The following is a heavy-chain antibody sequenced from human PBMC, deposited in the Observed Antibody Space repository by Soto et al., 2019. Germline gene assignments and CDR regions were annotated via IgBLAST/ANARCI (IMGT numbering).Heavy chain of an antibody. CDR1: GFPFSSYG. CDR3: AKDIGRWLQFFDY. CDR2: ISYDGSNK. V-gene: IGHV3-30*18. J-gene: IGHJ4*02. Sequence: GGSLRLSCAASGFPFSSYGMHWVRQAPGKGLEWVAVISYDGSNKYYADSVKGRFTISRDNSKNTLNLQMNSLRAEDTAVYYRAKDIGRWLQFFDYWGQGTLVTVSS. D-gene: IGHD5-12*01.